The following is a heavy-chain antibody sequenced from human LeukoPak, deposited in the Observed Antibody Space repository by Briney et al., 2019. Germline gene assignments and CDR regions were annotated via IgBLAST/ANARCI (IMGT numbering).Heavy chain of an antibody. Sequence: SETLSLTCTVSGGSISSYYWSWIRQPPGKGLEWIGYIYYSGSTNYNPSLKSRVTISVDTSKNQFSLKLSSVTAADTAVYYCASLGSSGYLLDYWGQGTLVTVSS. CDR2: IYYSGST. CDR1: GGSISSYY. D-gene: IGHD3-22*01. J-gene: IGHJ4*02. CDR3: ASLGSSGYLLDY. V-gene: IGHV4-59*08.